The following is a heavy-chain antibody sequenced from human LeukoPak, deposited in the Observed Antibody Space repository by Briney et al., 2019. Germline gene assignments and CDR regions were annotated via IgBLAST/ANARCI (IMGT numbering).Heavy chain of an antibody. CDR3: ARVSPSRMVPYYYYMDV. V-gene: IGHV4-61*02. D-gene: IGHD2-8*01. J-gene: IGHJ6*03. Sequence: SSETLSLTCTVSGGSISSGSYYWSWIRQPAGKGLEWIGRIYTSGSTNYNPSLKSRVTISVDTSKNQFSLKLSSVTAADTAVYYCARVSPSRMVPYYYYMDVWGKGTTVTVSS. CDR1: GGSISSGSYY. CDR2: IYTSGST.